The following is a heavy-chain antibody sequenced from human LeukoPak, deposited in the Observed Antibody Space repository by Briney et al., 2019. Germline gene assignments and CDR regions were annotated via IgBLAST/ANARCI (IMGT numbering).Heavy chain of an antibody. CDR1: GFTFSRYA. Sequence: GGSLRLSCAASGFTFSRYAMHWVRQTPGKGLEWVAIISYDGTNKYYADSVKGRFTISRDNAKNTVDLQMNSLRAEDTAVYYCARGGYGAHMGWGQGTLVTVSS. CDR2: ISYDGTNK. CDR3: ARGGYGAHMG. V-gene: IGHV3-30*04. D-gene: IGHD4-17*01. J-gene: IGHJ4*02.